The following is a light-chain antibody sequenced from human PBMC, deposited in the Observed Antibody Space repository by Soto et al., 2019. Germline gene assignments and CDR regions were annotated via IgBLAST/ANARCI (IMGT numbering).Light chain of an antibody. CDR3: QSYDSSLGSYV. J-gene: IGLJ1*01. CDR1: SSNIGAGFD. Sequence: QSVLTQPPSVSGAPGQRVTIACAGNSSNIGAGFDVFWYQQLPGTAPKLLIYGNNIRPSGVPDRFSGSKSDTTASLSITEPQAEDEADYYCQSYDSSLGSYVFGDGTKVTVL. CDR2: GNN. V-gene: IGLV1-40*01.